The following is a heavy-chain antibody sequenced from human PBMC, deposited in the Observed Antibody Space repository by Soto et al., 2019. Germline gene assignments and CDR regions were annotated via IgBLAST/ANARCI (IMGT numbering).Heavy chain of an antibody. CDR3: AKGVAYKQCLVRGLGFPLCYFDY. J-gene: IGHJ4*02. CDR2: ISSSSSYI. V-gene: IGHV3-21*04. CDR1: GFTFSSYS. D-gene: IGHD6-19*01. Sequence: PGGSLRLSCGASGFTFSSYSMNWVRQAPGKGLEWVSSISSSSSYIYYADSVKGRFTISRDNAKNSLYLQMNSLRAEDTAVYYCAKGVAYKQCLVRGLGFPLCYFDYWGQGTLVTVSS.